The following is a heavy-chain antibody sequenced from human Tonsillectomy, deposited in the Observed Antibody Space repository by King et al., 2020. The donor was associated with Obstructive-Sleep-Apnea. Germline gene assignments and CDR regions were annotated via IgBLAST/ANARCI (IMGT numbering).Heavy chain of an antibody. CDR3: AKDLHPADSSSWYRTFDY. V-gene: IGHV3-9*01. Sequence: VQLVESGGGLVQPGRSLRLSCAASGFTFDDYAMHWVRQAPGKGLEWVSGISWNSGSIGYADSLKGRFTISRDNAKNSLYLQMNSLRAEDTALYYCAKDLHPADSSSWYRTFDYWGQGTLVTVSS. CDR2: ISWNSGSI. J-gene: IGHJ4*02. D-gene: IGHD6-13*01. CDR1: GFTFDDYA.